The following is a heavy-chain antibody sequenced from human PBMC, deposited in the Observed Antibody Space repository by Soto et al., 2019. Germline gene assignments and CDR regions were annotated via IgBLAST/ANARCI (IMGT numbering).Heavy chain of an antibody. CDR1: GYTFSDYY. CDR2: ISPNSGAT. V-gene: IGHV1-2*02. J-gene: IGHJ1*01. Sequence: VKVSCKASGYTFSDYYLHWVRQAPGQGLEWMGWISPNSGATEYAPKFQGRVTMTTDTSISTAFLKLASLGPDDTAIYYCARGPRTQLCLPFAHWGQGTLVTVSS. D-gene: IGHD2-21*01. CDR3: ARGPRTQLCLPFAH.